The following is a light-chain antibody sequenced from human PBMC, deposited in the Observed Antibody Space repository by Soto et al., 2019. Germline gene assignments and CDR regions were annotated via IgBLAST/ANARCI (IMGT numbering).Light chain of an antibody. V-gene: IGLV2-14*01. J-gene: IGLJ2*01. CDR3: SSYTSISTVV. Sequence: QSALTQPASVSGSPGQSITISCTETSSDVGGYNYVSWFQQYPGKAPKLTIYDVNNRPSGVSSRFSGSKSGNTASLTISGLQAEDEADYYCSSYTSISTVVFGGGTKVTVL. CDR2: DVN. CDR1: SSDVGGYNY.